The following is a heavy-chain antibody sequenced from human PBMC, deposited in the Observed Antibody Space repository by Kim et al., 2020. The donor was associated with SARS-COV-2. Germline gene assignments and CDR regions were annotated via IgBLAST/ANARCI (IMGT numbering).Heavy chain of an antibody. CDR1: GFTFSNYA. D-gene: IGHD1-26*01. Sequence: GGSLRLSCTASGFTFSNYAMPWVRHVAGAGLQWVSSVCHTGSSTHSADSLKGRFTISRDNSESTLFLQMDSLAAEDTGMYYCAKNGRLWVIDSCGQGTLVTAPS. V-gene: IGHV3-23*05. CDR3: AKNGRLWVIDS. J-gene: IGHJ4*02. CDR2: VCHTGSST.